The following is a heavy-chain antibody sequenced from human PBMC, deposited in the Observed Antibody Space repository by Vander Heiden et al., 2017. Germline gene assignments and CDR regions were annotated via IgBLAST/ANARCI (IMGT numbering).Heavy chain of an antibody. J-gene: IGHJ5*02. CDR3: ARQWELQSPPLS. V-gene: IGHV5-10-1*03. D-gene: IGHD1-26*01. CDR2: IDPSDSYT. CDR1: GYSFTSYW. Sequence: EVQLVQSGAEVKKPGESLRISCKGSGYSFTSYWISWMRQMPGKGLEWMGRIDPSDSYTNYSPSFQGHVTISADKSISTAYLQWSSLKASDTAMYYCARQWELQSPPLSWGQGTLVTVSS.